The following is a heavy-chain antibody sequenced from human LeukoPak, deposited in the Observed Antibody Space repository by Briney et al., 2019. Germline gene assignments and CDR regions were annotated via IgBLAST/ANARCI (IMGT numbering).Heavy chain of an antibody. D-gene: IGHD2-2*01. Sequence: ASVKVSCKASGSTFTSYGISWVRQAPGQGLEWMGWISAYNGNTNYAQKLQGRVTMTTDTSTSTAYMELRSLRSDDTAVYYCARDIDCSSTSCYFFVGGGDYWGQGTLVTVSS. CDR2: ISAYNGNT. J-gene: IGHJ4*02. CDR1: GSTFTSYG. V-gene: IGHV1-18*01. CDR3: ARDIDCSSTSCYFFVGGGDY.